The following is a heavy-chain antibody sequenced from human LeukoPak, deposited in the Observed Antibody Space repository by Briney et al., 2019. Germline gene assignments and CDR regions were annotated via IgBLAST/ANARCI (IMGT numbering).Heavy chain of an antibody. Sequence: GGSLRLSCAASGFTFSGYGMHWVRQAPGKGLEWVAVVRYDGSNQNYADSVKGRFTISRDNSKNTLYLEMNRLRTEDTAVYYCAKVLPRTTLVPPWSSGMDVWGQGTTVTVSS. J-gene: IGHJ6*02. D-gene: IGHD1-1*01. CDR3: AKVLPRTTLVPPWSSGMDV. V-gene: IGHV3-30*02. CDR2: VRYDGSNQ. CDR1: GFTFSGYG.